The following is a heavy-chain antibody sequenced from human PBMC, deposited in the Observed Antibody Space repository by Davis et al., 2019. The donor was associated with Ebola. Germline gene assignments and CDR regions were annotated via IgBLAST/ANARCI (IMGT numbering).Heavy chain of an antibody. CDR3: AKDFGRRYITGTTEGNWFDP. CDR1: GFTFSGSA. CDR2: IRSKANSYAT. Sequence: GGSLRLSCAASGFTFSGSAMHWVRQASGKGLEWVGRIRSKANSYATAYAASVKGRFTISRDDSKNTAYLQMNSLRAEDTAVYYCAKDFGRRYITGTTEGNWFDPWGQGTLVTVSS. D-gene: IGHD1-20*01. J-gene: IGHJ5*02. V-gene: IGHV3-73*01.